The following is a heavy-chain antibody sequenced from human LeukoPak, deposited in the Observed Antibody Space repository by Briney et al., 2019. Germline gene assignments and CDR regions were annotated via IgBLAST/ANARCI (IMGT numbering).Heavy chain of an antibody. D-gene: IGHD3-10*01. CDR3: ARHLTYYYGSGSYYNVERFGFDP. V-gene: IGHV1-2*02. Sequence: GASVKVSCKASGYTFTGYYMHWVRQAPGQGLEWMGWINPNSGGTNYAQKFQGRVTMTRDTSISTAYMELSRLRSDDTAVYYCARHLTYYYGSGSYYNVERFGFDPWGQGTLVTVSS. CDR2: INPNSGGT. J-gene: IGHJ5*02. CDR1: GYTFTGYY.